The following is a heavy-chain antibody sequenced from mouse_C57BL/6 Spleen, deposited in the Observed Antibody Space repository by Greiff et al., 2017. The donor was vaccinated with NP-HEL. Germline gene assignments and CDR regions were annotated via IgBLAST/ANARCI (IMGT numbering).Heavy chain of an antibody. CDR3: ARPLITTVHVLDY. D-gene: IGHD1-1*01. V-gene: IGHV1-64*01. Sequence: QVQLKQPGAELVKPGASVKLSCTASGYTFTSYWMHWVKQRPGQGLEWIGMIHPNSGSTNYNEKFKSKATLTVDKSSSTAYMQLSSLTSEDSAVYYCARPLITTVHVLDYWGQGTTLTVSS. CDR1: GYTFTSYW. J-gene: IGHJ2*01. CDR2: IHPNSGST.